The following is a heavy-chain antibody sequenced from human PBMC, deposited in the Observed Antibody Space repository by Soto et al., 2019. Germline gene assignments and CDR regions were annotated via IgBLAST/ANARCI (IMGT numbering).Heavy chain of an antibody. CDR3: ARGESLREDYDYIWGSYRHDAFDI. J-gene: IGHJ3*02. CDR1: GYTFTSYD. D-gene: IGHD3-16*02. CDR2: MNANSGNT. V-gene: IGHV1-8*01. Sequence: QVQLLQSGAEVQKPGASVKVSCKASGYTFTSYDSNWVRQTTGHGIEWMAWMNANSGNTGYAQKCQGRVTMTEKSSISTACMELSSLRSEETAGYYCARGESLREDYDYIWGSYRHDAFDIWGQGTMVTVSS.